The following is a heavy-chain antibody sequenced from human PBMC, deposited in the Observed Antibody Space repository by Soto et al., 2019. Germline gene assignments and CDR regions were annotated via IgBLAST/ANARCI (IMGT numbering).Heavy chain of an antibody. CDR3: AKNAAFCSWGMYV. CDR2: IISSGYGT. D-gene: IGHD2-15*01. Sequence: HPGGSLRLSCAASGFTFNSYAMTWVRQAPGKGLEWVSIIISSGYGTYYVDSVKGRFTISRDNSRTTLNLQMNSLRAESTPVYDCAKNAAFCSWGMYVWGQGTTVTVSS. J-gene: IGHJ6*02. CDR1: GFTFNSYA. V-gene: IGHV3-23*01.